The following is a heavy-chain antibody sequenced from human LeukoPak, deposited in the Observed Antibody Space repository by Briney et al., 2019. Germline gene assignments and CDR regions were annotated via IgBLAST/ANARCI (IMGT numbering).Heavy chain of an antibody. CDR2: IYYSGST. V-gene: IGHV4-59*01. CDR1: GGSISSYY. J-gene: IGHJ6*02. D-gene: IGHD3-3*01. Sequence: SETLSLTCTVSGGSISSYYWSWIRQPPGKGLEWIGYIYYSGSTNYNPSLKSRVTISVDTSKNRFSLKLNSVTAADTAVYYCAGTMDFYYYGMDVWGQGTTVTVSS. CDR3: AGTMDFYYYGMDV.